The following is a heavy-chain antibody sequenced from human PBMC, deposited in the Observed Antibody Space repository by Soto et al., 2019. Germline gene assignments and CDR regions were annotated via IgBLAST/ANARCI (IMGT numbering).Heavy chain of an antibody. V-gene: IGHV3-48*02. CDR3: ARDHGGSTWFVGVYYFFGMGV. J-gene: IGHJ6*02. CDR2: ISSSGDAI. Sequence: EVQLVDSGGDLVQPGGSLRLSCAASGFIFSDYTMTWVRQAPGRGLEFVSHISSSGDAIFYAGSVKGRFTVSRDNAKNSLYLQMNSLRDDDTAVYFCARDHGGSTWFVGVYYFFGMGVRGHGTAGTDSS. CDR1: GFIFSDYT. D-gene: IGHD6-13*01.